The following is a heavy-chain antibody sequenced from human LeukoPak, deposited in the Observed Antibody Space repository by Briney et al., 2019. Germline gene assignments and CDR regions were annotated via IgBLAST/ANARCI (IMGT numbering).Heavy chain of an antibody. CDR2: INPSGGST. CDR3: ARGSSSYTTYNTLDF. CDR1: GYTFTSYY. J-gene: IGHJ4*02. Sequence: ASVKVSCKASGYTFTSYYMHWVRQAPGQGLEWMGIINPSGGSTNYAQKFQGRITMTADTSTNTAYMDLRSLRSDDTAFYYCARGSSSYTTYNTLDFWGQGTLVTVSS. V-gene: IGHV1-46*01. D-gene: IGHD4-11*01.